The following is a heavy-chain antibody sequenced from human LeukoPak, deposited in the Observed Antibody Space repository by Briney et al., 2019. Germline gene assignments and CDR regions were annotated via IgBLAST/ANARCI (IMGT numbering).Heavy chain of an antibody. V-gene: IGHV3-66*02. Sequence: GGSLRLSCAASGLTVSSNHMNWVRQAPGKGLEWVSVIYSGGSTYYADFVKGRFTISRDNSKNTVYLQMNSLRPEDTAVYYCARVTGQPTYLDYWGQGTLVTVSS. CDR2: IYSGGST. J-gene: IGHJ4*02. CDR3: ARVTGQPTYLDY. CDR1: GLTVSSNH. D-gene: IGHD2-8*02.